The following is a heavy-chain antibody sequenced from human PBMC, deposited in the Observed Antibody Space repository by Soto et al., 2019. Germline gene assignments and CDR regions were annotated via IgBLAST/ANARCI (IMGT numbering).Heavy chain of an antibody. V-gene: IGHV4-28*01. D-gene: IGHD1-26*01. CDR1: GYSISSSNW. CDR3: ARREIQGPIDY. J-gene: IGHJ4*02. Sequence: PSLTMPLTCAVSGYSISSSNWWGWIRQPPGKGLEWIGYIYYSGTTYYNPSLKSRVTMSVDTSKNQFSLKLTSVTAVDTAVYYCARREIQGPIDYWGQGTLVTVS. CDR2: IYYSGTT.